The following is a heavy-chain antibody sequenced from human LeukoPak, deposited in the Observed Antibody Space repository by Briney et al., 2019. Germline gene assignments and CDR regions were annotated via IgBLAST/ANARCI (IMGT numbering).Heavy chain of an antibody. CDR2: IYSGGST. CDR1: GFTFDDYG. CDR3: ARDLRLAY. V-gene: IGHV3-53*01. Sequence: GSLRLSCAASGFTFDDYGMSWVRQAPGKGLEWVSVIYSGGSTYYADSVKGRFTISRDNSKNTLYLQMNSLRAEDTAVYYCARDLRLAYWGQGTLVTVSS. J-gene: IGHJ4*02. D-gene: IGHD3-16*01.